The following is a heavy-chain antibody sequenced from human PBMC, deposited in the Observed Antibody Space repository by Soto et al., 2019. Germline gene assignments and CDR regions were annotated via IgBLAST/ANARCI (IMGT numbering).Heavy chain of an antibody. CDR2: IYYSGST. J-gene: IGHJ6*02. V-gene: IGHV4-39*01. Sequence: SETLSLTCTVSGGSISNRIYYWGWVRQPPGKGLEWIGTIYYSGSTYYNPSLKSRVTISVDTSKNQFSLKLSSVTAADTAVYYCARQEADYDILTGYYRTYGMDVWGQGTTVTVSS. D-gene: IGHD3-9*01. CDR1: GGSISNRIYY. CDR3: ARQEADYDILTGYYRTYGMDV.